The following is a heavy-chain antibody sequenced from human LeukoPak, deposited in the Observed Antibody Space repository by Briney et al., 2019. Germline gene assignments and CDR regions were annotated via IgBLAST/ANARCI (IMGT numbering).Heavy chain of an antibody. J-gene: IGHJ3*02. CDR1: GFTFSSYG. CDR3: ARDQEVAGAFDI. CDR2: IWYDGSNK. V-gene: IGHV3-33*01. D-gene: IGHD6-19*01. Sequence: PEGSLRLSCAATGFTFSSYGMHRVRQAPGKGLKWVAVIWYDGSNKYYADSVKGRFTISRDNSKNTLYLQMNSLRAEDTAVYYCARDQEVAGAFDIWGQGTMVTVSS.